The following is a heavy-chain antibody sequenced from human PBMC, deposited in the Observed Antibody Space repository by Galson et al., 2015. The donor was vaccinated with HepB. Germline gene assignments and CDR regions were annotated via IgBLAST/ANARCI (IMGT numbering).Heavy chain of an antibody. Sequence: SVKASCKASGFTFTSSAVQWVRQARGRRLEWIGWIVVGSGNTNYAQKFQERVTITRDMSTSTAYMELSSLRSEDTAVYYCARGPYSSSRDYYMDVWGKGTTVTVSS. D-gene: IGHD6-6*01. CDR1: GFTFTSSA. J-gene: IGHJ6*03. CDR3: ARGPYSSSRDYYMDV. V-gene: IGHV1-58*01. CDR2: IVVGSGNT.